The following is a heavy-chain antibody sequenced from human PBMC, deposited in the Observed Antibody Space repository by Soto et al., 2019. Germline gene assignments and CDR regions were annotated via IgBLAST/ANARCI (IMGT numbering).Heavy chain of an antibody. Sequence: PSQTLSLTCAISGDSVSSNSAAWNLIRQSPSRGLEWLGRTYYRSKWYNDYAVSVKSRITINPDTSKNQFSLQLNSVTPEDTAVYYCARGWELLVWAFDIWGQGTMVTVSS. CDR1: GDSVSSNSAA. V-gene: IGHV6-1*01. CDR3: ARGWELLVWAFDI. D-gene: IGHD1-26*01. J-gene: IGHJ3*02. CDR2: TYYRSKWYN.